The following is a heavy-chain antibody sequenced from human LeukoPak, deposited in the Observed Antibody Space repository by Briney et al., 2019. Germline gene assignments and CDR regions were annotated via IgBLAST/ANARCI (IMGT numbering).Heavy chain of an antibody. J-gene: IGHJ4*02. Sequence: GGSLRLSCAASGFSFNYNAMSWVRQAPGKGLEWVSGISGSGGRTFYADAVKGRFTISRDNSKSTLYLHMNNLRDDDTAVYYCAKDIWGGTAMVFDYWGQGTLVTVSS. CDR2: ISGSGGRT. CDR1: GFSFNYNA. D-gene: IGHD5-18*01. CDR3: AKDIWGGTAMVFDY. V-gene: IGHV3-23*01.